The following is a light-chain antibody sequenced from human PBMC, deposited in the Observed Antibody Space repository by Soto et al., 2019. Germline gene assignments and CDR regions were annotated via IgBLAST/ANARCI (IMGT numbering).Light chain of an antibody. CDR2: KAS. CDR1: QSISSW. V-gene: IGKV1-5*03. J-gene: IGKJ1*01. CDR3: QHYNSYRT. Sequence: DIQMTQSPSTLSASVGDRVTITCRASQSISSWLAWYQQKPGKAPKLLIYKASSLESGVPSRFSVSGSGTEFTLTISSLQPDYFATYYCQHYNSYRTFGQGTKVDIK.